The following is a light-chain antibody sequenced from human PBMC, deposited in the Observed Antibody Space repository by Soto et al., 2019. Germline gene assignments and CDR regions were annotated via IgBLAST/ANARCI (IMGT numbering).Light chain of an antibody. CDR3: QQDKTFPFT. Sequence: IQMTQSPSSVSASAGDTVTLSCQTSHGVSRWLAWYQQKPGKAPTLLIYTVSNMQTDIPPRFSGSGSGTDFTLTITNLQPEDFATYYCQQDKTFPFTFGPGTKVEVK. CDR2: TVS. CDR1: HGVSRW. J-gene: IGKJ3*01. V-gene: IGKV1-12*01.